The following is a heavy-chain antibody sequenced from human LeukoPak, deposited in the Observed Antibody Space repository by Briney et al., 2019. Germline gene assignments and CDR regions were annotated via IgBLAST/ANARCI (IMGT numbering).Heavy chain of an antibody. Sequence: PGGSLRLSCAASGFTFSSYNMNWVRQAPGKGLEWVPSITSSSSYIYYADSVKGRFTISRDNAKNSLYLQMNSLRAEDMALYYCAKGVGATTGQAFDYWGQGTLVTVSS. CDR1: GFTFSSYN. J-gene: IGHJ4*02. D-gene: IGHD1-26*01. CDR3: AKGVGATTGQAFDY. V-gene: IGHV3-21*04. CDR2: ITSSSSYI.